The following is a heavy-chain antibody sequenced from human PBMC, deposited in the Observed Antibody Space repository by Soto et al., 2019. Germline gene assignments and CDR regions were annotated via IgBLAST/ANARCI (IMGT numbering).Heavy chain of an antibody. CDR2: TYYRSKWYN. V-gene: IGHV6-1*01. D-gene: IGHD3-3*01. CDR3: ARGGSVFWSGYYRYYYYYYYMDV. J-gene: IGHJ6*03. Sequence: PSQTLSLTCAISGDSVSSNSAAWNWIRQSPSRGLEWLGRTYYRSKWYNDYAVSVKSRITINPDTSKNQFSLQLNSVTLEDTAVYYCARGGSVFWSGYYRYYYYYYYMDVWGKGTTVTVSS. CDR1: GDSVSSNSAA.